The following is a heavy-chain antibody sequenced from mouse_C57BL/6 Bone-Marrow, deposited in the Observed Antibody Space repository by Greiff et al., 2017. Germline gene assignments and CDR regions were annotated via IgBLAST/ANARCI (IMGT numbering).Heavy chain of an antibody. D-gene: IGHD1-1*01. CDR3: ARGIYYYGSSYPYWYFDV. CDR2: ISNGGGST. CDR1: GFTFSDYY. Sequence: EVMLVESGGGLVQPGGSLKLSCAASGFTFSDYYMYWVRPTPEKRLEWVAYISNGGGSTYYPDTVQGRFTISRDNAKNTLYLQMSRLKSEDTAMYYCARGIYYYGSSYPYWYFDVWGTGTTVTVSS. V-gene: IGHV5-12*01. J-gene: IGHJ1*03.